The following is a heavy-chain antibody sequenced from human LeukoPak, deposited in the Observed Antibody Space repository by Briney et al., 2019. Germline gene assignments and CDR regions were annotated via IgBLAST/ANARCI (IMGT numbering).Heavy chain of an antibody. D-gene: IGHD1-26*01. CDR3: ARGKIIVGASSGFDY. V-gene: IGHV1-69*05. J-gene: IGHJ4*02. Sequence: SVKVSCKASGGTFSSYAISWVRQAPGQGLEWMGGIIPIFGTANYAQKFQGRVTITTDESTSTAYMELSSLRSEDTAVYYCARGKIIVGASSGFDYWGQGTLVTVSS. CDR2: IIPIFGTA. CDR1: GGTFSSYA.